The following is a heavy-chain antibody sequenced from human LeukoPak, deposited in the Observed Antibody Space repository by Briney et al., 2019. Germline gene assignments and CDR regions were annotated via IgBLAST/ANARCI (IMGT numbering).Heavy chain of an antibody. J-gene: IGHJ5*01. V-gene: IGHV1-8*01. CDR2: MNPNSGNT. Sequence: ASVMVSCKASGYTFTSYDINWVRQATGQGLEWMGWMNPNSGNTGYAQKFQGRVTMTRNTSISTAYMELSSLRSEDTAVYDCARYFHDSSGYYNDSWGQGTLVTVSS. CDR1: GYTFTSYD. D-gene: IGHD3-22*01. CDR3: ARYFHDSSGYYNDS.